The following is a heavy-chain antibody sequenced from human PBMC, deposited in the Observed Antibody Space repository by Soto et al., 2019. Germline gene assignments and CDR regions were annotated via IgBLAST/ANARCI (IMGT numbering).Heavy chain of an antibody. D-gene: IGHD6-19*01. J-gene: IGHJ1*01. CDR3: ARASIAVDGTSYLPH. CDR2: IYYSGST. Sequence: SETLSLTCTVSGGSISSYYWSWIRQPPGKGLEWIGHIYYSGSTNYNPSLRSRVTTSLDTSKNQFSLKLSSVTAADTAVYYCARASIAVDGTSYLPHWGQGTLVTVS. CDR1: GGSISSYY. V-gene: IGHV4-59*01.